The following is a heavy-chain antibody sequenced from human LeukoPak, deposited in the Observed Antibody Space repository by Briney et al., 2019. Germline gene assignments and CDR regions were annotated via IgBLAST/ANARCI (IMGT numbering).Heavy chain of an antibody. CDR1: GGSISSGGYY. J-gene: IGHJ3*02. V-gene: IGHV4-30-2*01. CDR2: IYHSGTT. D-gene: IGHD2-15*01. Sequence: SQTLSLTCTVSGGSISSGGYYWSWLRQPPGKGLEWIGYIYHSGTTYYNPSLKSRVTISVDRSKNQFSLKLNSVTPADTAVYYCASLHRGIVVVVAATSDDAFDIWGQGTMVTVSS. CDR3: ASLHRGIVVVVAATSDDAFDI.